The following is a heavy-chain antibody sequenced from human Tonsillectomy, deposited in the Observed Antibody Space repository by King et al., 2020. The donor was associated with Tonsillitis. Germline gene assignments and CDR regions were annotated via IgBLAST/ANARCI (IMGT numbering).Heavy chain of an antibody. J-gene: IGHJ3*02. V-gene: IGHV3-48*03. D-gene: IGHD3-22*01. CDR1: GFTFSSYE. CDR3: ASSSSGDAFDI. CDR2: ISSSGSTI. Sequence: VQLVESGGGLVQPGGSLRLSCAASGFTFSSYEMNWVRQAPGKGLEWVSYISSSGSTIYSADSVKGRFTISRDNAKNSLYLQMNSLRAEDTAVYYCASSSSGDAFDIWGQGTMVTVSS.